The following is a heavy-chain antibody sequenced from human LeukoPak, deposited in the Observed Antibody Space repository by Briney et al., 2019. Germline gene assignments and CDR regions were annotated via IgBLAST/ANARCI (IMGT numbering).Heavy chain of an antibody. Sequence: SQTLSLTCTVSGGSISSGDYYWSWIRQPPGKGLEWIGYIYYSGSTYYNPSLKSRVTISVDTSKNQFSLKLSSVTAADTAVYYCAREYYYDSSGYYFGYWGQGTLVTVSS. D-gene: IGHD3-22*01. V-gene: IGHV4-30-4*08. CDR2: IYYSGST. CDR3: AREYYYDSSGYYFGY. CDR1: GGSISSGDYY. J-gene: IGHJ4*02.